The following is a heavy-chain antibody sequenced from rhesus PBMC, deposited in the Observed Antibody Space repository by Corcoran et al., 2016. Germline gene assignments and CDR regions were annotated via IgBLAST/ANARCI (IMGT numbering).Heavy chain of an antibody. D-gene: IGHD2-39*02. CDR1: GGSITGYHN. CDR2: VYGNRAST. Sequence: QVQLQESGPGLVKPSATLSLTCTVSGGSITGYHNWNWIRQAPGKGLEWIGAVYGNRASTNYNPSLKSRVTISKDTSKNQFSLRLTSVTAADTAVYYCARQGYTDHLGGLDSWGQGVVVTVSS. J-gene: IGHJ6*01. V-gene: IGHV4-143*01. CDR3: ARQGYTDHLGGLDS.